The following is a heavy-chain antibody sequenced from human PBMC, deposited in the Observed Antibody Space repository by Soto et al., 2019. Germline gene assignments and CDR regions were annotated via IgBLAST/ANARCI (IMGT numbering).Heavy chain of an antibody. J-gene: IGHJ4*02. CDR1: GFAVSTYS. Sequence: EVQLVESGGGLVKPGGSLRLSCAASGFAVSTYSMDLVRQAPGKGLEWVSFIRSSSTYIYYAGSVKGRFTISRDNAENSVSLQMSSLGAEDTAVYYCARVPDHCSSPNCYSDYWGQGVLVIVSS. D-gene: IGHD2-2*01. V-gene: IGHV3-21*01. CDR3: ARVPDHCSSPNCYSDY. CDR2: IRSSSTYI.